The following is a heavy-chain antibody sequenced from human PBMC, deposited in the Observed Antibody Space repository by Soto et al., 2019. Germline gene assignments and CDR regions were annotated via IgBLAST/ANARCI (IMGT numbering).Heavy chain of an antibody. J-gene: IGHJ2*01. D-gene: IGHD6-13*01. CDR3: ARHRSAEGQLDNWYFDL. CDR2: IYYSGST. V-gene: IGHV4-39*01. CDR1: GGYISSSSYY. Sequence: QLQLQESGPGLVKPSETLSLTCTVSGGYISSSSYYWGWIRQPPGKGLEWIGSIYYSGSTYYNPSRKRRVTISVDTSKNPFSLKLSSVTAADTAVYYCARHRSAEGQLDNWYFDLWGRGTLVAVSS.